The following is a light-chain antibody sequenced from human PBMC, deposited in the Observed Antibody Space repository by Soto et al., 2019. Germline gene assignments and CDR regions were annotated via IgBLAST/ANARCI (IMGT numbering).Light chain of an antibody. J-gene: IGLJ2*01. CDR2: SNN. CDR3: VAWDDSLNGYVV. Sequence: QSVLTQPPSASGTPGQRVTISCSGSSSNTGSNTVNWYQQLPGTATKLVIYSNNQRPSGVPARFSGSKSGTSASLAISGLQSEDEADYYCVAWDDSLNGYVVFGGGTKVTVL. CDR1: SSNTGSNT. V-gene: IGLV1-44*01.